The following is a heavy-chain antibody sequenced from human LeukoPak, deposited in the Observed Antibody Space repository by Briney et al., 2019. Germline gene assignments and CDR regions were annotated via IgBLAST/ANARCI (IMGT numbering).Heavy chain of an antibody. D-gene: IGHD2-2*01. CDR2: ISYDGSNK. V-gene: IGHV3-30*03. CDR1: GFSFSSYG. J-gene: IGHJ4*02. CDR3: ASGEITTYCSSTSCPDY. Sequence: PGGSLRLSCAASGFSFSSYGMHWVRQAPGKGLEGVAVISYDGSNKYYADSVKGRFTISRDNSKNTLYLQMNSLRAEDTAVYYCASGEITTYCSSTSCPDYWGQGTLVTVSS.